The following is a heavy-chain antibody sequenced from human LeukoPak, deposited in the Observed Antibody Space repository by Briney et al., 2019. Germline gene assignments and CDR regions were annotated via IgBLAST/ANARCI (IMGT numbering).Heavy chain of an antibody. Sequence: GGSLRLSCAASGFTFSDYYMSWIRQAPGKGLEWVSYISSSGSTIYYADSVKGRFTISRDNSKNTLYLQMNSLRAEDTAVYYCAKARGATYGTYYFDYWGQGTLVTVSS. CDR3: AKARGATYGTYYFDY. J-gene: IGHJ4*02. V-gene: IGHV3-11*01. CDR1: GFTFSDYY. D-gene: IGHD4/OR15-4a*01. CDR2: ISSSGSTI.